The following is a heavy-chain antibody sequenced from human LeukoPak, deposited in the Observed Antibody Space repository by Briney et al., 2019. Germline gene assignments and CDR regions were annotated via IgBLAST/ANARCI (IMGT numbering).Heavy chain of an antibody. D-gene: IGHD6-13*01. J-gene: IGHJ4*02. CDR2: LSYSGST. Sequence: SETQSLTCTVSSGSISSYYWSWIRQPPGKGLEWIGYLSYSGSTNYNPSLKSRVTISVDTSKNQLSLKLSSVTAADTAVYFCAREAGYSSSWYIDYWGQGTLVTVSS. CDR3: AREAGYSSSWYIDY. V-gene: IGHV4-59*01. CDR1: SGSISSYY.